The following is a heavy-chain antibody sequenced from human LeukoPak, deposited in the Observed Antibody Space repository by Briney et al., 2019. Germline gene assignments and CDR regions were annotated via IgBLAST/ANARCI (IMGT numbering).Heavy chain of an antibody. D-gene: IGHD6-13*01. CDR3: AKDYSSSWFGGDY. V-gene: IGHV3-48*03. Sequence: GGSLRLSCVVSGFTFSSYAMNWVRQAPGKGLEWVSYISSSGSTIYYADSVRGRFNNHRDNSKNSLYMQMNSLRTEDTALYYCAKDYSSSWFGGDYWGQGTLVTVSS. J-gene: IGHJ4*02. CDR2: ISSSGSTI. CDR1: GFTFSSYA.